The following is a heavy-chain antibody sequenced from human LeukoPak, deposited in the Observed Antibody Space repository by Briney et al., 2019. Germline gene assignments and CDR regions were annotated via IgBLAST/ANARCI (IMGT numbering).Heavy chain of an antibody. V-gene: IGHV3-66*02. CDR3: ARDGLTTTVEVRGAFDI. CDR1: GFTVSSNY. Sequence: GGSLRLSCAASGFTVSSNYMSWVRQAPGKGLEWVSVIYSGGSTYYADSVKGRFTISRDNSKNTLYLQVNSLRAEDTAVYYCARDGLTTTVEVRGAFDIWGQGTMVTVSS. CDR2: IYSGGST. D-gene: IGHD4-23*01. J-gene: IGHJ3*02.